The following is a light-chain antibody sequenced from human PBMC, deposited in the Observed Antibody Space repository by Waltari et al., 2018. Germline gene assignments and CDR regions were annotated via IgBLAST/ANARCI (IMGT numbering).Light chain of an antibody. CDR1: TTDF. V-gene: IGLV2-23*01. CDR2: EGS. CDR3: CSSSGGGTWV. Sequence: QSALTQPASMSGSPGQSITISCTSTTTDFVSWYQHLPGKAPSLLIYEGSKRPSGLSGRFSGSQSGNTASLTISGLEFDDQATYYCCSSSGGGTWVFGGGTELAVL. J-gene: IGLJ3*02.